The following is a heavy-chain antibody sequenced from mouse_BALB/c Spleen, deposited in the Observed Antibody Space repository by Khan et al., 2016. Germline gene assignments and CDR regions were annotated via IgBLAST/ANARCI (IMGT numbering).Heavy chain of an antibody. Sequence: VQLQESGAELVRPGVSVKISCKGSGYTFTDYAMHWVKQSHAKSLEWIGVISTYYDDASYNQKFKGKATMTVDKSSSTAYMELARLTSEDSAIYYCARDGDDYWGQGTTLTVSS. CDR2: ISTYYDDA. J-gene: IGHJ2*01. CDR3: ARDGDDY. V-gene: IGHV1S137*01. CDR1: GYTFTDYA.